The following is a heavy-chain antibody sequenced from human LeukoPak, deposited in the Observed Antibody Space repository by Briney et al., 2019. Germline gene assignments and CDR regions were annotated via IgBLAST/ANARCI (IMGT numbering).Heavy chain of an antibody. CDR2: IYPTNSDT. CDR3: AGPLSVLKGGFIFNS. J-gene: IGHJ4*02. CDR1: GNSFTTNW. D-gene: IGHD3-16*01. Sequence: GESLKISCRASGNSFTTNWIAWVRQRPGKGLEWMGVIYPTNSDTRYGPSFQGEVTISADKSISTSYLQWSRLRASDTAIYYCAGPLSVLKGGFIFNSWGQGILVTVSS. V-gene: IGHV5-51*01.